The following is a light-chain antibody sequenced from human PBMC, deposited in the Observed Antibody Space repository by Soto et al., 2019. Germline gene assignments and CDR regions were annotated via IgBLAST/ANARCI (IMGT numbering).Light chain of an antibody. CDR2: GNS. CDR1: NSNIGTYA. CDR3: QSYDSSLSGWV. V-gene: IGLV1-40*01. Sequence: QSVLTQPPSASGTPGQRVTVSCSGGNSNIGTYAVNWYQQSPGTAPKLLIYGNSNRPSGVPDRFSGSKSGTSASLAITGLQAEDEADYYCQSYDSSLSGWVFGGGTKVTVL. J-gene: IGLJ3*02.